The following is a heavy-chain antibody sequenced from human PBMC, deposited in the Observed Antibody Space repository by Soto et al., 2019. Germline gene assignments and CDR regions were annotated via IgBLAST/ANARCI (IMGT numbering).Heavy chain of an antibody. D-gene: IGHD2-8*02. CDR2: INPSSSHI. CDR3: ARGYCAGGDCYLRRDAIDV. CDR1: GFTFSTYH. V-gene: IGHV3-21*01. Sequence: ELQLVESGGGLVMPGGSLRLSCAASGFTFSTYHMNWVRQAPGKGLEWVSSINPSSSHIYYADSVRGRFTISRDNSKNSMDLQRNSLRTEDAAVYYCARGYCAGGDCYLRRDAIDVWGQGTMVTVSS. J-gene: IGHJ3*01.